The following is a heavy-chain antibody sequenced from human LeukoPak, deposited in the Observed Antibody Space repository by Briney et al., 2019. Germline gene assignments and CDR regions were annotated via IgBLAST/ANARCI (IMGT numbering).Heavy chain of an antibody. Sequence: PGGSLRLSCAASGFTFSNAWMSWVRQAPGKGLEWVGRIKSKTDGGTTDYAAPVKGRFTISRDDSKNTLYLQMNSLKTEDTAVYYCTTGEYDSSGYYYFDYWGQGTLVTVSS. CDR2: IKSKTDGGTT. V-gene: IGHV3-15*01. CDR3: TTGEYDSSGYYYFDY. J-gene: IGHJ4*02. CDR1: GFTFSNAW. D-gene: IGHD3-22*01.